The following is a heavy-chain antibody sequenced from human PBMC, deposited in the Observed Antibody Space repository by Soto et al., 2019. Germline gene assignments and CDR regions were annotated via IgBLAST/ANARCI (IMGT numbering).Heavy chain of an antibody. CDR2: IYYGGST. J-gene: IGHJ5*02. Sequence: PSETLSLTCTVSGGSISSYYWSWIRQPPGKGLEWIGYIYYGGSTNYNPSLKSRVTISVDTSKNQFSLKLSSVTAADTAVYYCARSGAAAAWFDPWGQGTLVTVSS. D-gene: IGHD6-13*01. CDR3: ARSGAAAAWFDP. CDR1: GGSISSYY. V-gene: IGHV4-59*01.